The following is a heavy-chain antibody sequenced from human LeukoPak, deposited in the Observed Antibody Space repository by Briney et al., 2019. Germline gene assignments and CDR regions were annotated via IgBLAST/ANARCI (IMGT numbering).Heavy chain of an antibody. D-gene: IGHD6-13*01. CDR1: GFTFSSYA. CDR2: ISGSGDNT. Sequence: GGSLRLSCAASGFTFSSYAMSWVRQAPGKGLEWVSGISGSGDNTYYADSVKGRFTISRDNSKNTLYLQMNSLRAEDTAVYYCARNEYSSSWYDVSYYYYYYGMDVWGQGTTVTVSS. J-gene: IGHJ6*02. V-gene: IGHV3-23*01. CDR3: ARNEYSSSWYDVSYYYYYYGMDV.